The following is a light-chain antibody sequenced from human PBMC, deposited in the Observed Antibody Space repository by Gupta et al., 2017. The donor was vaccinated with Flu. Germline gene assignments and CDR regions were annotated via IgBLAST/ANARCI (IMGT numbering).Light chain of an antibody. CDR1: QSISSY. V-gene: IGKV1-39*01. Sequence: DIQMTQSSSSVSASVGDRVTITCRASQSISSYLNWYQQKPGKAPKLLIYAASSLQSGVPSRFSGSGSGTDFTLTISRLQAEDFATYYCQQSYSTPPTFGQGTKVEIK. CDR2: AAS. CDR3: QQSYSTPPT. J-gene: IGKJ1*01.